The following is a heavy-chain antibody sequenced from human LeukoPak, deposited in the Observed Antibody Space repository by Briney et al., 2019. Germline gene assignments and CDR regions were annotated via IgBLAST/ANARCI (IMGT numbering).Heavy chain of an antibody. CDR2: INPNSGGT. J-gene: IGHJ4*02. CDR3: ARVDYYDSSGYYYGIDY. Sequence: ASVKVSCKASGYTFTGYYMHWVRQAPGQGLEWMGWINPNSGGTNYAQKFQGRATMTRDTSISTAYMELSRLRSDDTAVYYCARVDYYDSSGYYYGIDYWGQGTLVTVSS. V-gene: IGHV1-2*02. CDR1: GYTFTGYY. D-gene: IGHD3-22*01.